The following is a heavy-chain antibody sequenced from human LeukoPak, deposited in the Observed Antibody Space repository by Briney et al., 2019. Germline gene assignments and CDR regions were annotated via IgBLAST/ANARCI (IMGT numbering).Heavy chain of an antibody. Sequence: GGSLRLSCAASGFTFSRYWMNWVRQVPGKGLEWVSVIYNDGNTYYADSVKGRFTISRDNYKNTLYLQMNSLRAEDTAVYYCARDADSSNWYYHWGQGTLVTVSS. CDR1: GFTFSRYW. CDR2: IYNDGNT. D-gene: IGHD6-13*01. CDR3: ARDADSSNWYYH. V-gene: IGHV3-53*01. J-gene: IGHJ5*02.